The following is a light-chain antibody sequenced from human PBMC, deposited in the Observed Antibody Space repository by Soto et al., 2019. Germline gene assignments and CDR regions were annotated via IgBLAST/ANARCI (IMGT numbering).Light chain of an antibody. CDR1: QTISSR. J-gene: IGKJ1*01. V-gene: IGKV1-5*03. CDR3: QQYNSYSQT. CDR2: KAS. Sequence: DIQMTQSPSTLPGSLGDRVTITCRASQTISSRLAWYQQKPGKAPKLLIYKASSLESGVPSRFRGGGIGTEFTLTISSLQPDDFETYYCQQYNSYSQTFGQGTKVDIK.